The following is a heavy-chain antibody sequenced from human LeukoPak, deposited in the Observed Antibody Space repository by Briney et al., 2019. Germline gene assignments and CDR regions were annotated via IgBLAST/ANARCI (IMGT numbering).Heavy chain of an antibody. J-gene: IGHJ3*02. CDR3: ARVNGDYGEMVGPFDI. CDR1: GFTFNDYG. D-gene: IGHD4-17*01. Sequence: GGSLRLSCAASGFTFNDYGMSWVRQVPGKGLEWVSGINWNGGRTDYTDSVKGRFTLSRDNAKNSLYPQMNSLRAEDTALYHCARVNGDYGEMVGPFDIWGQGTMVTVSS. CDR2: INWNGGRT. V-gene: IGHV3-20*01.